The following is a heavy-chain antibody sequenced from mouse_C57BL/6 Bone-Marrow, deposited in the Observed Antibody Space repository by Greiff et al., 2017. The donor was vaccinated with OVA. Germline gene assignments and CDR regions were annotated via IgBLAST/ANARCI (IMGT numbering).Heavy chain of an antibody. D-gene: IGHD2-1*01. CDR2: ISDGGSYT. J-gene: IGHJ4*01. CDR3: ARAYGNSYAMDY. Sequence: VESGGGLVKPGGSLKLSCAASGFTFSSYAMSWVRQTPEKRLEWVATISDGGSYTYYPDNVKGRFTISRDNAKNNLYLQMSHLKSEDTAMYYCARAYGNSYAMDYWGQGTSVTVSS. V-gene: IGHV5-4*01. CDR1: GFTFSSYA.